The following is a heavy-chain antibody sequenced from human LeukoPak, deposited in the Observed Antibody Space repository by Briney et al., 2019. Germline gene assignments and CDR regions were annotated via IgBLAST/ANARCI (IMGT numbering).Heavy chain of an antibody. Sequence: PGGSLRLSCAASGFTFSSYAMSGVRQAPGEGLGWVSAISGSGGSTYYADSVKGRFTISRDNSKNTLYLQMTSLRAEDTAVYYCAKGDTMIVVVINDYFDYWGQGTLVTVSS. J-gene: IGHJ4*02. CDR1: GFTFSSYA. CDR2: ISGSGGST. D-gene: IGHD3-22*01. CDR3: AKGDTMIVVVINDYFDY. V-gene: IGHV3-23*01.